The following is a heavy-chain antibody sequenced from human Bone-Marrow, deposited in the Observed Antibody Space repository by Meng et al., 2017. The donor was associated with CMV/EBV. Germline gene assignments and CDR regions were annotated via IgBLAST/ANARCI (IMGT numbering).Heavy chain of an antibody. CDR3: ARNSGYAYYYYYGMDV. J-gene: IGHJ6*02. CDR1: GITFSSYA. Sequence: GASLKISCAASGITFSSYAMSWVRQAPGKGLEWVSAISGSGGSTYYADSVKGRFTISRDNSKNTLYLQMNSLRAEDTAVYYCARNSGYAYYYYYGMDVWGQGTTVTVFS. CDR2: ISGSGGST. V-gene: IGHV3-23*01. D-gene: IGHD5-12*01.